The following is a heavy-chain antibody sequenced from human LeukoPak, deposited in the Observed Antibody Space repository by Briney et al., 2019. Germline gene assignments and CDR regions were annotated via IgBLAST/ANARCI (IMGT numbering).Heavy chain of an antibody. V-gene: IGHV4-30-2*01. Sequence: PSETLSLTCAVSGDSISGGGYSWSWIRQPPGTGLEWIGYIYQSGSSYYNPSLKSRLTISVDRSKSQFSLNLSTVTAADTAVYYCARGRGTNYYYGLDVWGQGITVTVSS. CDR1: GDSISGGGYS. D-gene: IGHD1-26*01. CDR3: ARGRGTNYYYGLDV. J-gene: IGHJ6*02. CDR2: IYQSGSS.